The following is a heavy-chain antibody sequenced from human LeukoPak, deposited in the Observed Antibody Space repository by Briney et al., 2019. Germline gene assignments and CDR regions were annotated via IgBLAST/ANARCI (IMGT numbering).Heavy chain of an antibody. CDR1: GFAFSEHY. CDR2: IRNKGRGSTT. D-gene: IGHD6-25*01. CDR3: SSVSAGLVEY. Sequence: PGGSLRLSCAASGFAFSEHYMDWFRQAPGKGLEWIGRIRNKGRGSTTEYAASVKGRFTISRDDSKNSLFMQMSGLKTEVTAVDYCSSVSAGLVEYWGQGTLVTVSS. J-gene: IGHJ4*02. V-gene: IGHV3-72*01.